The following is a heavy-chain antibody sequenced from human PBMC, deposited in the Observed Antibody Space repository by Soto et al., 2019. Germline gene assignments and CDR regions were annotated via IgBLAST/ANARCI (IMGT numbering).Heavy chain of an antibody. D-gene: IGHD6-19*01. CDR3: ARDRYSSGWYDLDY. CDR2: IWYDGSNK. CDR1: GFTFSSYG. V-gene: IGHV3-33*01. J-gene: IGHJ4*02. Sequence: QVQLVESGGGVVQPGRSLRLSCAASGFTFSSYGMHWVRQAPGKGLEWLAVIWYDGSNKYYADSVKGRFTISRDNSKNTLYLQRNTLRAEDTAVYYCARDRYSSGWYDLDYWGQGTLVTVSS.